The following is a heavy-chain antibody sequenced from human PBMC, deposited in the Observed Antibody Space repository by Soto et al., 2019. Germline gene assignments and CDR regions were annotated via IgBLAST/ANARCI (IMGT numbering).Heavy chain of an antibody. Sequence: PSETLSLTCAVYGGSFSGYYWSWIRQPPGKGLEWIGEINHSGSTNYNPSLKGRVTISVDTSKNQFSLKLSSVTAADTAVYYCARVKSVSSTRRLGNDYWGQGTLVTVSS. J-gene: IGHJ4*02. CDR1: GGSFSGYY. D-gene: IGHD2-2*01. CDR3: ARVKSVSSTRRLGNDY. CDR2: INHSGST. V-gene: IGHV4-34*01.